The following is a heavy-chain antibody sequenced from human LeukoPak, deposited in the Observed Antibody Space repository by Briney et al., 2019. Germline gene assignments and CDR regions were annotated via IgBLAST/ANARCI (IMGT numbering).Heavy chain of an antibody. CDR2: IYYSGST. Sequence: SETLSLTCTVSGGSISSSSYYWGWIRQPPGKGLEWIGSIYYSGSTYYNPSLKSRVTISVGTSKNQFSLKLSSVTAADTAVYYCAREDNRYCSSTSCYTEGRVGRFDPWGQGTLVTVSS. D-gene: IGHD2-2*02. V-gene: IGHV4-39*07. CDR3: AREDNRYCSSTSCYTEGRVGRFDP. J-gene: IGHJ5*02. CDR1: GGSISSSSYY.